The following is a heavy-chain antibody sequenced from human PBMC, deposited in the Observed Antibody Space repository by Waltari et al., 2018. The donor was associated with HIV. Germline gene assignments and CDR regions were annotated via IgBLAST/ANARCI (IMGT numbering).Heavy chain of an antibody. CDR2: IYYSGST. CDR3: ARLYCSSTSCYPYWYFDL. V-gene: IGHV4-59*01. D-gene: IGHD2-2*01. J-gene: IGHJ2*01. CDR1: GGSISSYY. Sequence: QVQLQESGPGLVKPSETLSLTCPVSGGSISSYYCSWIRQPPGKGLEWIGYIYYSGSTNYNPSLKSRVTISVDTSKNQFSLKLSSVTAADTAVYYCARLYCSSTSCYPYWYFDLWGRGTLVTVSS.